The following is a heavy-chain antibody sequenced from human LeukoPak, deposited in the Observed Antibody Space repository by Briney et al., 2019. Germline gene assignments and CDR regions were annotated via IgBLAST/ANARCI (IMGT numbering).Heavy chain of an antibody. V-gene: IGHV3-7*01. CDR2: IKQDGSEK. J-gene: IGHJ3*02. CDR3: ARVGQIVVVITLAFDI. D-gene: IGHD3-22*01. CDR1: GFTFSSYW. Sequence: GGSLRLSCAASGFTFSSYWMSWVRQAPGKGLEWVANIKQDGSEKYYVDSVKGRFTISRDNAKNSLYLQMNSLRAEDTAVYYCARVGQIVVVITLAFDIWGQGTMVTVSS.